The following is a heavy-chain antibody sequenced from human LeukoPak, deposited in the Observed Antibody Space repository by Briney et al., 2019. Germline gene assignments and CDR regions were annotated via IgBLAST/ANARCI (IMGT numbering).Heavy chain of an antibody. D-gene: IGHD1-1*01. CDR1: GGSISSYY. J-gene: IGHJ4*02. V-gene: IGHV4-59*12. CDR3: ARIRVDWNDSFDY. CDR2: IYYSGGT. Sequence: SETLSLTCTVSGGSISSYYWNWIRQPPGKGLEWIGYIYYSGGTNYNPSLKSRVTISVDTSKNQFSLKLTSVTAADTAVYYCARIRVDWNDSFDYWGQGTLVTVSS.